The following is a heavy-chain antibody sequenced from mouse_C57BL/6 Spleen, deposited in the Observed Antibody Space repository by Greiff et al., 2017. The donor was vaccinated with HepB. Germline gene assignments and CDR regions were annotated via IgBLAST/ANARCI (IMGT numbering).Heavy chain of an antibody. V-gene: IGHV5-4*03. CDR1: GFTFSSYA. Sequence: EVKLMESGGGLVKPGGSLKLSCAASGFTFSSYAMSWVRQTPEKRLEWVATISDGGSYTYYPDNVKGRFTISRDNAKNNLYLHMSHLKSEDTAMYYCAREGTTIVTGDYVDYWGQGTALTGSS. CDR3: AREGTTIVTGDYVDY. CDR2: ISDGGSYT. J-gene: IGHJ2*01. D-gene: IGHD2-5*01.